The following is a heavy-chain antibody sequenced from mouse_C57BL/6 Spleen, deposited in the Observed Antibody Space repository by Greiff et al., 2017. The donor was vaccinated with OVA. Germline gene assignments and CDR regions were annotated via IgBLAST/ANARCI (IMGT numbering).Heavy chain of an antibody. CDR2: INPNNGGT. Sequence: DVQLQESGPELVKPGASVKIPCKASGYTFTDYNMDWVKQSHGKSLEWIGDINPNNGGTIYNQKFKGKATLTVDKSSSTAYMELRSLTSEDTAVYYCARSGHYYGSRGPSWFAYWGQGTLVTVSA. D-gene: IGHD1-1*01. V-gene: IGHV1-18*01. CDR3: ARSGHYYGSRGPSWFAY. CDR1: GYTFTDYN. J-gene: IGHJ3*01.